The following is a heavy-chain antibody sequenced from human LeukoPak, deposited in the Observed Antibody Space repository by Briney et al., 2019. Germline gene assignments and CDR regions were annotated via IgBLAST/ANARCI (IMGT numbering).Heavy chain of an antibody. CDR2: IFYSGRT. J-gene: IGHJ4*02. D-gene: IGHD4-17*01. Sequence: SETLSLTCTVSGGSISSYYWSWIRRPPGKGLEWIGYIFYSGRTSYNPSLKSRVTMSVDTSKNQFSLKLSSVTAADTAVYYCARDNGGDYNTRFDYWGQGTLVTVSS. CDR3: ARDNGGDYNTRFDY. V-gene: IGHV4-59*12. CDR1: GGSISSYY.